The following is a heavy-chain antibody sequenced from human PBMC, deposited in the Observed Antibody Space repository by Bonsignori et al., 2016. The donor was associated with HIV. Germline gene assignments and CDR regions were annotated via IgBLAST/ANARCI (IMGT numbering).Heavy chain of an antibody. V-gene: IGHV3-21*01. CDR1: GFTFSSYS. J-gene: IGHJ6*03. CDR2: ISSSSSYI. D-gene: IGHD5-18*01. Sequence: GESLKISCAASGFTFSSYSMNWVRQAPGKGLEWVSSISSSSSYIYYADSVKGRFTISRDNAKNSLYLQMNSLRAEDTAVYYCARFRYSYGYYYYYMDVWGKGTTVTVSS. CDR3: ARFRYSYGYYYYYMDV.